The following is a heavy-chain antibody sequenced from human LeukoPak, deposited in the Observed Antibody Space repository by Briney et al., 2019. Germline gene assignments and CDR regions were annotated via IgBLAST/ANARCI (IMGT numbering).Heavy chain of an antibody. CDR2: INTDGSTT. CDR3: AREEYDN. V-gene: IGHV3-74*01. CDR1: GFTFSSYW. D-gene: IGHD2/OR15-2a*01. Sequence: GGSLRLSCAASGFTFSSYWMHWVRQAPGKGLVWVSRINTDGSTTNYADSVKGRFTISRDNAKTTLYLRMNSLRADDTAVYYCAREEYDNWGQGTLVTVSS. J-gene: IGHJ4*02.